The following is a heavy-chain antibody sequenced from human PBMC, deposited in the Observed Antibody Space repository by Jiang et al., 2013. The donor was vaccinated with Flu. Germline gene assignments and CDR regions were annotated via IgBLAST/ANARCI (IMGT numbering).Heavy chain of an antibody. CDR1: W. V-gene: IGHV4-4*02. J-gene: IGHJ4*02. CDR3: AREDHNTKVVGTGGFYFDY. CDR2: PSYWED. Sequence: WWSWVRRAPREGTGVDWGNPSYWEDQAQPSLKSRLTISLDKSKNQLSLELTSVTAADTAVYYCAREDHNTKVVGTGGFYFDYWGQGIPVTVAS. D-gene: IGHD6-19*01.